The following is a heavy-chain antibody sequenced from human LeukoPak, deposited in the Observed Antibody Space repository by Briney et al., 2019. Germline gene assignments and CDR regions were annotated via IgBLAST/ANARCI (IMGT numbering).Heavy chain of an antibody. V-gene: IGHV4-59*01. J-gene: IGHJ3*02. D-gene: IGHD1-26*01. Sequence: SETLSLTCTVSGGSISSYYWSWIRQPPGKGLEWIGYIYYSGSTNYNPSLESRVTISVDTSKNQFSLKLSSVTAADTAVYYCARGRELLPNAFDIWGQGTMVTVSS. CDR2: IYYSGST. CDR3: ARGRELLPNAFDI. CDR1: GGSISSYY.